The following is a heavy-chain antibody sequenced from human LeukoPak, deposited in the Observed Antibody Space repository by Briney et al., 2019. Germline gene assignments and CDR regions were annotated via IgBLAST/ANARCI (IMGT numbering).Heavy chain of an antibody. D-gene: IGHD4-17*01. J-gene: IGHJ5*02. CDR1: DGSISSSSHY. CDR2: IFSNGNT. Sequence: SETLSLTCSVSDGSISSSSHYWGWIRQSPGRGLEWIGSIFSNGNTFYNPSLKSRVTMSVDTSKNEFSLSLSSATAADTAVYYCARHEHGDHGDLIWLDPWGQGTLSPSPQ. CDR3: ARHEHGDHGDLIWLDP. V-gene: IGHV4-39*01.